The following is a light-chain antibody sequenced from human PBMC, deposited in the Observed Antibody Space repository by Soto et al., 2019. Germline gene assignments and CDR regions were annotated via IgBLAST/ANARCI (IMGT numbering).Light chain of an antibody. CDR3: SSYTSSSSLYV. Sequence: QSALTQPPSASGSPGQSVTISCTGTSGDVGGYNYVSWYQQHPGKAPKVMIYEVSNRPSGVSNRFSGSKSGNTASLTISGLQAEDEADYYCSSYTSSSSLYVFGTGTKVTVL. CDR1: SGDVGGYNY. V-gene: IGLV2-14*01. CDR2: EVS. J-gene: IGLJ1*01.